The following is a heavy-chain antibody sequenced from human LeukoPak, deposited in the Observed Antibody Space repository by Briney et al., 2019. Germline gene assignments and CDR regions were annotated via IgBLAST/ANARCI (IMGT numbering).Heavy chain of an antibody. J-gene: IGHJ6*03. CDR2: IRYDGSNK. CDR1: GFTFSIYG. Sequence: GGSLRLSCAASGFTFSIYGMHWVRQAPGKGLGWVAFIRYDGSNKYYADSVKGRFTISRDNSKNTLYLQMNSLRAEDTAVYYCAKDRPAAMGDYMDVWGKGTTVTVS. V-gene: IGHV3-30*02. D-gene: IGHD2-2*01. CDR3: AKDRPAAMGDYMDV.